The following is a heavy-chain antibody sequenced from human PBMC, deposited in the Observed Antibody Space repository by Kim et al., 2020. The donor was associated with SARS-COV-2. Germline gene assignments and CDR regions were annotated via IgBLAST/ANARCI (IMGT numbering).Heavy chain of an antibody. Sequence: GESLKISCKGSGYSFTSYWISWVRQMPGKGLEWMGRIDPSDSYTNYSPSFQGHVTISADKSISTAYLQWSSLKASDTAMYYCARQRGAAGTDYYYYGMDVWGQGTTVTVSS. V-gene: IGHV5-10-1*01. D-gene: IGHD6-13*01. CDR2: IDPSDSYT. CDR1: GYSFTSYW. J-gene: IGHJ6*02. CDR3: ARQRGAAGTDYYYYGMDV.